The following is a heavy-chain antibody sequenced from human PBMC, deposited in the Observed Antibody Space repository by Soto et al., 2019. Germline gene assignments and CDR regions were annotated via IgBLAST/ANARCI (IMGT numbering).Heavy chain of an antibody. CDR3: ARDFSIAVAGTAFDY. D-gene: IGHD6-19*01. J-gene: IGHJ4*02. CDR2: MSAYNGNT. CDR1: GYTFTSYD. Sequence: ASVKVSCKASGYTFTSYDINWVRQATGQGLEWMGWMSAYNGNTNYAQKLQGRVTMTTDTSMSTAYMELRSLRSDDTAVYYCARDFSIAVAGTAFDYWGQGTLVTVSS. V-gene: IGHV1-18*01.